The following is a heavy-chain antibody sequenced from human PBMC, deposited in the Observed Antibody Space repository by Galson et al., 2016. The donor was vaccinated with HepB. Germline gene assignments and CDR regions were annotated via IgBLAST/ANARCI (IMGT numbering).Heavy chain of an antibody. CDR3: VQDYNTGWSYFHH. CDR1: GFTFSNCA. D-gene: IGHD6-19*01. J-gene: IGHJ4*02. V-gene: IGHV3-23*01. Sequence: SLRLSCAASGFTFSNCAMTWVRQAPGKGLEWVSSISSSSGIKWYADSVKGRFTISRDNSKNTVFLQMKSLRADDTALYHCVQDYNTGWSYFHHWGQGTLVTVSS. CDR2: ISSSSGIK.